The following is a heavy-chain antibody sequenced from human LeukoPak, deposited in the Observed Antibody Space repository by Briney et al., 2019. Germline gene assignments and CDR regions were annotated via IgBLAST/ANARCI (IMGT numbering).Heavy chain of an antibody. V-gene: IGHV3-64*01. Sequence: PGGSLRLSCAASGFTFSSYAMHWVRQAPGKGLEYVSAISSNGGSTYYANSVKGRFTISRDNSKNMLYLQMGSLRAEDMAVYYCARGLWFGLYGMDVWGQGTTVTVSS. CDR1: GFTFSSYA. D-gene: IGHD3-10*01. J-gene: IGHJ6*02. CDR2: ISSNGGST. CDR3: ARGLWFGLYGMDV.